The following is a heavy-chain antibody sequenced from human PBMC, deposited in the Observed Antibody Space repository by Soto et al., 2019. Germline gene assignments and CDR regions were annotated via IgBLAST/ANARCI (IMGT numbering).Heavy chain of an antibody. V-gene: IGHV4-34*01. Sequence: SETLSLTCAVYGGSFSGYYWSWIRQPPGKGLEWIGEINHSGSTNYNPSLKSRVTISVDTSKNQFSLKLSSVTAADTAVYYCARAGTFGSGSYYKRPFDPWGQGTLVTVSS. D-gene: IGHD3-10*01. J-gene: IGHJ5*02. CDR1: GGSFSGYY. CDR3: ARAGTFGSGSYYKRPFDP. CDR2: INHSGST.